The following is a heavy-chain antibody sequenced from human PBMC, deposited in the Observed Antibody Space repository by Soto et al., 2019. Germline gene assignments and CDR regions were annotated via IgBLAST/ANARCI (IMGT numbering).Heavy chain of an antibody. CDR2: ISSSSSYI. CDR1: GFTFSSYS. J-gene: IGHJ4*02. Sequence: EVQLVESGGGLVKPGGSLRLSCAASGFTFSSYSMNWVRQAPGKGLEWVSSISSSSSYIYYADSVKGRFTISRDNAKNSLYLQMNSLRDEDTAVYYCARDSPHRQLERRSTFDYWGQGTLVTVSS. V-gene: IGHV3-21*01. D-gene: IGHD1-1*01. CDR3: ARDSPHRQLERRSTFDY.